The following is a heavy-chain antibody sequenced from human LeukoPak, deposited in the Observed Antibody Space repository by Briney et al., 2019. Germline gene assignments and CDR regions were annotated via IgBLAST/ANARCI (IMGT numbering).Heavy chain of an antibody. D-gene: IGHD5-18*01. CDR1: ADSISSVSYY. CDR3: ARHGFSLHVDTAMPNYNWFDP. CDR2: INHSGST. Sequence: PSETLSLTCTVSADSISSVSYYWSWIRQPPGKGLEWIGEINHSGSTNYNPSLKSRVTISVDTSKNQFSLKLSSVTAADTAVYYCARHGFSLHVDTAMPNYNWFDPWGQGTLVTVSS. J-gene: IGHJ5*02. V-gene: IGHV4-39*01.